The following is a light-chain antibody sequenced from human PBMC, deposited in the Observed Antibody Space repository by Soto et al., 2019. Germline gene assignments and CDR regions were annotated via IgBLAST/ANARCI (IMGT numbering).Light chain of an antibody. CDR2: GAS. CDR3: QQSYGTPRT. Sequence: DIEMTQSPSSLSASVGDRVTITCRASQSISSYLNWYQQKPGEAPKLLIYGASSLETGVPSRFSGSGSGTDFPLTISRLQPEDFLTYYCQQSYGTPRTFGQGTKVEIK. V-gene: IGKV1-39*01. CDR1: QSISSY. J-gene: IGKJ1*01.